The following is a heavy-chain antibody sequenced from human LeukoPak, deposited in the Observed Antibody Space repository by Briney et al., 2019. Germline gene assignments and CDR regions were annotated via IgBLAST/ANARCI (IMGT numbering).Heavy chain of an antibody. CDR3: AKDTAGYYGSGTYPYFDY. Sequence: PGGSLRLSCAASGFTFSSYAMNWVRQAPGKGLEWVSSISDSGGSTYYADSVKGRFTISRDNSKNTLYLQMNSLRAEDTAVYYCAKDTAGYYGSGTYPYFDYWGQGTLVPVSS. CDR1: GFTFSSYA. J-gene: IGHJ4*02. V-gene: IGHV3-23*01. CDR2: ISDSGGST. D-gene: IGHD3-10*01.